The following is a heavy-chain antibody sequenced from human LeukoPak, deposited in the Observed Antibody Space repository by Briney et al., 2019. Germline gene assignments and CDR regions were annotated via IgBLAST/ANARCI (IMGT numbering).Heavy chain of an antibody. J-gene: IGHJ4*02. CDR1: GGSISSDY. V-gene: IGHV4-59*12. CDR3: ARLRNYDYVWGSYRYKYYFDY. D-gene: IGHD3-16*02. Sequence: PSETLSLACTVSGGSISSDYWSWIRQPPGKGLEWSGYIHYSGSTNYNPSLKSRVTISVDTSKNQFSLKLSSVTAADTAVYYCARLRNYDYVWGSYRYKYYFDYWGQGTLVTVSS. CDR2: IHYSGST.